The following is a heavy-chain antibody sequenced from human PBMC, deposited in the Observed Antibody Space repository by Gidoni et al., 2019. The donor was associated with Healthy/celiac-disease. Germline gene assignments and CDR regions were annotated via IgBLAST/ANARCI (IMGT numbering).Heavy chain of an antibody. CDR2: ISGSGGST. CDR1: GLPFSSYA. V-gene: IGHV3-23*01. D-gene: IGHD5-12*01. J-gene: IGHJ4*02. CDR3: ATRPRGGYSGYADY. Sequence: EVQMLESGGGLVQPGGSLRLSCAASGLPFSSYAMSWVRQAPGKGLEWVSAISGSGGSTSYADSVKGRFTISRDNSKNTLYLQMNSLRAADTAVYYCATRPRGGYSGYADYWGQGTLVTVSS.